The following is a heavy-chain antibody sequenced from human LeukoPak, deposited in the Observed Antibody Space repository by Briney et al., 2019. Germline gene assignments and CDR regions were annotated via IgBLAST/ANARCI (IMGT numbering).Heavy chain of an antibody. D-gene: IGHD3-9*01. CDR3: ARVLLTGYQSVDY. Sequence: ASVKVSCKASGYTFTDYYMHWVRQAPGQGLQWMGWINPNSGGTNYAQKFQGRVTMIRDTSISTAYMELSRLRSDDTAVYYCARVLLTGYQSVDYWGQGTLVAVSS. CDR2: INPNSGGT. CDR1: GYTFTDYY. J-gene: IGHJ4*02. V-gene: IGHV1-2*02.